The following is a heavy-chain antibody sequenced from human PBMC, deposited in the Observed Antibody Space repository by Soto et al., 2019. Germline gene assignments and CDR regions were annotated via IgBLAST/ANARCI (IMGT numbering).Heavy chain of an antibody. V-gene: IGHV1-3*01. D-gene: IGHD6-19*01. J-gene: IGHJ4*02. Sequence: GASVKVSCKASGFTFTNYGIHWVRQAPGQRLEWIGWINAGNGNTKYSQNFQDRVSITRDTSASTGYLEMSSLRSEDTAVYHCARSWVVRYNSGWYYFDHWGQGTQVTVSS. CDR2: INAGNGNT. CDR3: ARSWVVRYNSGWYYFDH. CDR1: GFTFTNYG.